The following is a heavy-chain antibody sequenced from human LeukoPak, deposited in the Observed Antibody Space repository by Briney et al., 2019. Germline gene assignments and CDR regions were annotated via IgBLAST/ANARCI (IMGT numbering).Heavy chain of an antibody. CDR1: GYNFPTSW. D-gene: IGHD3-22*01. CDR2: IYPGDSDT. CDR3: ARRSTGYWYFDL. Sequence: GESLKIPCQGSGYNFPTSWIGWVRPMPGKGLEWMGIIYPGDSDTRYSPPFQGQVTISADKSITTAYLQWSSLKASDTAIYFCARRSTGYWYFDLWGRGTRIIVSS. V-gene: IGHV5-51*01. J-gene: IGHJ2*01.